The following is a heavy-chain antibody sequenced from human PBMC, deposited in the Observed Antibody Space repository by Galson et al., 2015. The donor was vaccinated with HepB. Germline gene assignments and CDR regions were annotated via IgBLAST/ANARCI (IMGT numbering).Heavy chain of an antibody. CDR3: ARGRPCSSTSCFPFDAFHI. Sequence: SVKVSCKASGYTFTNYDINWVRQATGQGLEWMGWMNPNSGTTGYAQEFQGRLTMTRSTSISTAYMELSSLRSEDTAVYYCARGRPCSSTSCFPFDAFHIWGQGTVVTVSS. D-gene: IGHD2-2*01. CDR1: GYTFTNYD. V-gene: IGHV1-8*01. J-gene: IGHJ3*02. CDR2: MNPNSGTT.